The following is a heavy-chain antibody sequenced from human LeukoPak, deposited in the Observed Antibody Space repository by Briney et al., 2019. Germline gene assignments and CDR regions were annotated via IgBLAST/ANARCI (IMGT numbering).Heavy chain of an antibody. CDR3: AREAPGDPPTPYNRFDP. Sequence: PSETLSLICAVYGGSFSGYYWSWIRQPPGKGLEWIGEINHSGSTNYNRSLKSRVTISVDTSKNQFSLKLSSVTAADTAVYYCAREAPGDPPTPYNRFDPWGQGTLVTVSS. V-gene: IGHV4-34*01. CDR1: GGSFSGYY. CDR2: INHSGST. D-gene: IGHD4-17*01. J-gene: IGHJ5*02.